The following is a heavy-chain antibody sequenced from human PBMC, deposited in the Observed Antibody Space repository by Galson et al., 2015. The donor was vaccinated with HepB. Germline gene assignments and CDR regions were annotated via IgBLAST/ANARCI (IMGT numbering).Heavy chain of an antibody. V-gene: IGHV3-15*01. CDR3: STELGWPGGDF. CDR1: GFPFTNSA. CDR2: VKSKPEGGTA. D-gene: IGHD6-19*01. J-gene: IGHJ4*02. Sequence: SLRLSCAVSGFPFTNSALNWVRQAPGKGLEWIALVKSKPEGGTAEDAAPVKGRFIIARDKTKNTIYLQRNRLNTEDAGLYFCSTELGWPGGDFWGQGTLVTVSS.